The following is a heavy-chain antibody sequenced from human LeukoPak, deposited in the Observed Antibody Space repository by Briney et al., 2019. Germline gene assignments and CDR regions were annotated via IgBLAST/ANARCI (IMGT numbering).Heavy chain of an antibody. CDR1: GFTFSNYW. Sequence: GGSLRLSCAASGFTFSNYWMHWVRQAPGKGLVWVSRINTDGSSSTYADSVKGRFTISRDNAKITLYLQMNSLRAEDTAVYYCARGSYYMDVWGKGTTVTVSS. J-gene: IGHJ6*03. CDR2: INTDGSSS. CDR3: ARGSYYMDV. V-gene: IGHV3-74*01.